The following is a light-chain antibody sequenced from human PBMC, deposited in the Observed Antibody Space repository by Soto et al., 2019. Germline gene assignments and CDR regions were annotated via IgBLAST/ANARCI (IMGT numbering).Light chain of an antibody. J-gene: IGLJ1*01. Sequence: QSVLTQPASVSGSPGQSITISCTGTSSDVGGYNYVSWYQQHPGKAPKLMIYEVSNRPSRVFNRFSGSKSGNTASLTISGLQAEDEADYYCSSYTRSSTSYVFGTGTKLTVL. CDR1: SSDVGGYNY. CDR2: EVS. CDR3: SSYTRSSTSYV. V-gene: IGLV2-14*01.